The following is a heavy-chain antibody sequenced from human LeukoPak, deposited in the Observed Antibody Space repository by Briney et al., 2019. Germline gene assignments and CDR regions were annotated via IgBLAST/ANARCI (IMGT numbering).Heavy chain of an antibody. D-gene: IGHD2-21*01. V-gene: IGHV1-8*01. CDR3: ARGRQMMPIAINDNWFDP. J-gene: IGHJ5*02. CDR1: GYNFRSYD. Sequence: GASVKVSCKASGYNFRSYDINWVRQATGQDLEWMGWVNPNRGTTGYAQKFQGRVTMTRNSSISTFYMELSSLTSEDTAVYYCARGRQMMPIAINDNWFDPWGQGTLVTVSS. CDR2: VNPNRGTT.